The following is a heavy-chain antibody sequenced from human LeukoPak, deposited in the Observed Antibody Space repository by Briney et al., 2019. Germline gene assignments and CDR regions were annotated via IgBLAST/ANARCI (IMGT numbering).Heavy chain of an antibody. J-gene: IGHJ6*04. V-gene: IGHV3-15*01. Sequence: GGSLRLSCVSSGFTIGTAWMSWVRQAPGKGLEWLGHIKSEGEGATTDYAAPAKGRFAISRDDSKSMIYLQMSSLKIDDTAIYYCIAHFPYFYGFDVWGKGTTVTVSS. CDR1: GFTIGTAW. CDR2: IKSEGEGATT. CDR3: IAHFPYFYGFDV. D-gene: IGHD3-3*02.